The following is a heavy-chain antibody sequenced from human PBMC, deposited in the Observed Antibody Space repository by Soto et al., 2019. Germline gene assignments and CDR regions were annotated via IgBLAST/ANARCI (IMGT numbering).Heavy chain of an antibody. D-gene: IGHD3-9*01. CDR1: ALMFSSYA. V-gene: IGHV3-23*01. J-gene: IGHJ1*01. CDR3: AKDPSTGYADH. Sequence: SGGSLRLSCAASALMFSSYAMSWVRQAPGKGLEWVSTISLGGGNTHYADSVKGRFTISRDNAKNTLYLQMNSLRGEDTAVYYCAKDPSTGYADHWGQGTLVTVSS. CDR2: ISLGGGNT.